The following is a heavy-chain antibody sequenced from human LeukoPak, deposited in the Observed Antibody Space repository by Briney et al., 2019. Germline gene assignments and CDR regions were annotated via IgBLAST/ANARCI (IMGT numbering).Heavy chain of an antibody. CDR2: MYYSGNT. D-gene: IGHD2-15*01. V-gene: IGHV4-39*07. J-gene: IGHJ4*02. Sequence: SETLSLTCTVPGGSISRNSYYWGWIRQPPGKGLEWIGSMYYSGNTYYNPSLKSRVTISVDTSKNKFSLKLNSVTAADTAVYYCARAFLVGYSPEEYFFDYWGQGTLVTVSS. CDR1: GGSISRNSYY. CDR3: ARAFLVGYSPEEYFFDY.